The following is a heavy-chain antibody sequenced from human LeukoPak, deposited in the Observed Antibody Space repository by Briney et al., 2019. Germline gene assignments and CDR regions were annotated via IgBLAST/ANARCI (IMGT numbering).Heavy chain of an antibody. CDR3: ATDILNEGNRLDY. V-gene: IGHV4-30-4*01. CDR2: IYYSGST. CDR1: GGSISSGDYY. D-gene: IGHD1-1*01. Sequence: SETLSLTCTVSGGSISSGDYYWSWIRQPPGKGLEWIGYIYYSGSTYYNPSLKSRVTISVDTSKNQFSLKLSSVTAADTAVYDCATDILNEGNRLDYCGQGTLANVSS. J-gene: IGHJ4*02.